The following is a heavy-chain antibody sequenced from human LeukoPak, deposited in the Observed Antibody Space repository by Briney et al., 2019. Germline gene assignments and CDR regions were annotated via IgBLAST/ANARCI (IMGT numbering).Heavy chain of an antibody. CDR1: GFTFSSYV. D-gene: IGHD6-19*01. J-gene: IGHJ5*02. Sequence: PGRSLRLSCAASGFTFSSYVMHWVRQAPGKGLEWVAIISYDGSNEYYADSVKGRFTISRDNSKNTLYLQMNSLRAADTAVYYCARMTVSGRDNWFDPWGQGTLVTVSS. CDR2: ISYDGSNE. V-gene: IGHV3-30*04. CDR3: ARMTVSGRDNWFDP.